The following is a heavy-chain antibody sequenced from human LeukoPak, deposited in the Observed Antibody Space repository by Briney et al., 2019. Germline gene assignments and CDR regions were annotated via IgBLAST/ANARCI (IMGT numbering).Heavy chain of an antibody. V-gene: IGHV3-23*01. J-gene: IGHJ6*03. Sequence: PGGSLRLSCVASGFSFSTYAMSWVRQAPGKGLEWVSAISGTGSGSSVGTYYADSVKGRFTISRDNSKNTLYLQMNSLRAEDTAVYYCARGDVVVVPAALYYYMDVWGKGTTVTVSS. CDR1: GFSFSTYA. CDR2: ISGTGSGSSVGT. CDR3: ARGDVVVVPAALYYYMDV. D-gene: IGHD2-2*01.